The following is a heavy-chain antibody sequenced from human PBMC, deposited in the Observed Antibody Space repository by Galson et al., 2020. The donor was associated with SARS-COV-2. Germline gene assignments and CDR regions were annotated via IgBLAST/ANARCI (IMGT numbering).Heavy chain of an antibody. Sequence: ASVKVSCKASGYTFTSYAMHWVRQAPGQRLEWMGWINAGNGNTTYSQKFQGRVTITRDTSASTAYMELSSLRSEDTAVYYCARSESREYCSSTSCYYNWFDPWGQGTLVTVSS. D-gene: IGHD2-2*01. CDR1: GYTFTSYA. CDR3: ARSESREYCSSTSCYYNWFDP. CDR2: INAGNGNT. V-gene: IGHV1-3*01. J-gene: IGHJ5*02.